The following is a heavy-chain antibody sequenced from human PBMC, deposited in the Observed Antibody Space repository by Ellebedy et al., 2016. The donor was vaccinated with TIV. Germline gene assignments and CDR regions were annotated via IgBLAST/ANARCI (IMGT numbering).Heavy chain of an antibody. CDR1: GFTFSSPA. CDR3: AKKSQWGFGSAAFGN. V-gene: IGHV3-23*01. CDR2: LGGIGGST. D-gene: IGHD1-26*01. J-gene: IGHJ3*02. Sequence: GESLKISCATSGFTFSSPAMNWVRHAPDKGLQWLSTLGGIGGSTYYADSVKGRFTIYRDTSKNTLYLQMNRLRAEEPAVDFCAKKSQWGFGSAAFGNWGGGTMVTVSS.